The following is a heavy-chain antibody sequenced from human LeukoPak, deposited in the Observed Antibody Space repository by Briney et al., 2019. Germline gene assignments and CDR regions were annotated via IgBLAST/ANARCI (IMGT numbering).Heavy chain of an antibody. Sequence: GASVKVSCKASGYTFTIYYMHWVRQAPGQGLEWMGIINPSGGSTSYAQKFQGRVTMTRDTSTSTVYMELSSLRSEDTAVYYCARDRLGGDLTGESLCWGQGTLVTVSS. CDR1: GYTFTIYY. J-gene: IGHJ4*02. V-gene: IGHV1-46*01. D-gene: IGHD4-17*01. CDR2: INPSGGST. CDR3: ARDRLGGDLTGESLC.